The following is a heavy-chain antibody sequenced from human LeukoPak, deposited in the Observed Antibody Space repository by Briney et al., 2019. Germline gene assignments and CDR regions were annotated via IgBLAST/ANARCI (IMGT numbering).Heavy chain of an antibody. CDR2: ISSSSSPM. Sequence: GGSLRLSCAASGFTFSSYSMNWVRQAPGKGLEWVSYISSSSSPMYYADSVKGRFTISRDNAKNSLYLQMNSLRAEDTVVYYCAKGGYCSSTSCYEDAFDIWGQGTMVTVSS. CDR3: AKGGYCSSTSCYEDAFDI. V-gene: IGHV3-48*01. CDR1: GFTFSSYS. D-gene: IGHD2-2*01. J-gene: IGHJ3*02.